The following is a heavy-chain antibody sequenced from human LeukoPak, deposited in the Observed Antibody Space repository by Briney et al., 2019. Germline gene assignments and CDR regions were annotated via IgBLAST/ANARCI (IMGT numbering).Heavy chain of an antibody. V-gene: IGHV4-59*11. CDR3: ARARSGGWLEDY. Sequence: SETLSLTCTVSDGSISSHYWSWIRQPPGKGLEWIGYIYYSGSTNYNPSLKSRVTISVDTSKNQFSLKLSSVTAADTAVYYCARARSGGWLEDYWGQGTLVTVSS. CDR1: DGSISSHY. J-gene: IGHJ4*02. CDR2: IYYSGST. D-gene: IGHD5-24*01.